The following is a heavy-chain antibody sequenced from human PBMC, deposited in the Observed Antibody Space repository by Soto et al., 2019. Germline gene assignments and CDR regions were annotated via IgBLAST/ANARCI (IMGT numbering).Heavy chain of an antibody. D-gene: IGHD3-22*01. V-gene: IGHV1-46*01. Sequence: GASVKVSCKASGYTFTSYYIHLVRQAPGQGLEWMGIINPSGGSTSYAQKFQGRVTMTRDTSTSTVYMELSSLRSEDTAVYYCARDLNYYDSSGYQTDAFDIWGQGTMVTVSS. CDR3: ARDLNYYDSSGYQTDAFDI. CDR1: GYTFTSYY. J-gene: IGHJ3*02. CDR2: INPSGGST.